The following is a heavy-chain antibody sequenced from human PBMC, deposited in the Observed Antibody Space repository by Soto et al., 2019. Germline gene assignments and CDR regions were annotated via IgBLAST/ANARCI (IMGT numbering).Heavy chain of an antibody. CDR2: IYHGGST. Sequence: PXETLSLPVPVSGYSISSGEYGGWLRQPPGNGLEWIGIIYHGGSTYYNPSLNSRVTLSIDMTNNHVSLILNSVTAADTAVYYCARVGPWVPYYYDSSPYTFEKWFDTWGQGTLVTVSS. V-gene: IGHV4-38-2*02. J-gene: IGHJ5*02. CDR3: ARVGPWVPYYYDSSPYTFEKWFDT. CDR1: GYSISSGEY. D-gene: IGHD3-22*01.